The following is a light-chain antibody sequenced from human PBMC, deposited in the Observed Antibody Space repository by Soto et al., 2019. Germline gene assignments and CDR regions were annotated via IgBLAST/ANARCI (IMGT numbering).Light chain of an antibody. CDR2: DVN. V-gene: IGLV2-11*01. CDR1: NNDVGFYNY. CDR3: NSYAGGLVL. J-gene: IGLJ2*01. Sequence: QSARTQPRSVSGSPGQSVTISCTGTNNDVGFYNYVSWYQQQLGKAPKLLIYDVNKRPSGVPPRFSGSKSANTASLTISGLQAADEADYYCNSYAGGLVLFGGGTKVTVL.